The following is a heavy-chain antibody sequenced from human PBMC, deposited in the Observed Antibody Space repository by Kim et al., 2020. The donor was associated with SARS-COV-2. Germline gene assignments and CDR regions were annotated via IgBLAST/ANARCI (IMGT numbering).Heavy chain of an antibody. CDR1: GLTFPNYA. J-gene: IGHJ4*02. V-gene: IGHV3-23*01. CDR2: ISASGGST. D-gene: IGHD3-10*01. CDR3: AGGSGVYYNPFDY. Sequence: GGSLRLSCAASGLTFPNYAMGWVRQAPGKGLEWVSTISASGGSTYYADSVQGRFTISRDNSRNTLYLQMNSLRADDTAVYSCAGGSGVYYNPFDYWGQGT.